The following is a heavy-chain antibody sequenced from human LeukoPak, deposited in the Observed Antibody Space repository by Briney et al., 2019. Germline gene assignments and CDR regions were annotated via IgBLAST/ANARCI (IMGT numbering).Heavy chain of an antibody. J-gene: IGHJ4*02. CDR1: GFTFSDYY. CDR3: ARDRGYCSGGSCQPAFDY. V-gene: IGHV3-11*01. CDR2: ISSSGSTI. Sequence: GGSLRLSCAASGFTFSDYYMSWIRQAPGTGLEWVSYISSSGSTIYYADSVKGRFTISRDNAKNSLYLQMNSLRDEDTAVYYCARDRGYCSGGSCQPAFDYWGQGTLVTVSS. D-gene: IGHD2-15*01.